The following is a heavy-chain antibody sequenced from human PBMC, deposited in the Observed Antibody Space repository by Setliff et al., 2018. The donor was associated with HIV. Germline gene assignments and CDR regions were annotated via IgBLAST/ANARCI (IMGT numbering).Heavy chain of an antibody. CDR2: VYYTGRS. V-gene: IGHV4-39*01. D-gene: IGHD2-15*01. J-gene: IGHJ6*03. CDR1: GGSISSTAYY. Sequence: NPSETLSLTCTVSGGSISSTAYYWGWIRQPPGKGLEWIGSVYYTGRSFFNPSLKSRLTMSVDRSKNQFSLKLSSVTAADTAVYYCARARGGCSGGSCPAHHYYYYMDVWGKGTTVTVSS. CDR3: ARARGGCSGGSCPAHHYYYYMDV.